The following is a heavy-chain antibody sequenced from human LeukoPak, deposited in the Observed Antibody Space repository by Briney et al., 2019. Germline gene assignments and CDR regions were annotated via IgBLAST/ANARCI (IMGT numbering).Heavy chain of an antibody. CDR2: FDPEDGET. CDR1: GYTLTELS. J-gene: IGHJ6*03. Sequence: ASVKVSCKVCGYTLTELSMHWVRQAAGKGLAWMGGFDPEDGETIYAQKLQGRVTMTEDTSTDTAYMELSSLRSEDTAVYYCATSGCTSCYTTPGYYYYMDVWGKGTTVTVSS. CDR3: ATSGCTSCYTTPGYYYYMDV. V-gene: IGHV1-24*01. D-gene: IGHD2-2*02.